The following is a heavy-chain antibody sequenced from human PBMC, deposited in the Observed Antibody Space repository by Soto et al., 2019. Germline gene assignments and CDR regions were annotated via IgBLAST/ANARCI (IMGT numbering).Heavy chain of an antibody. CDR3: ARDPLTGTARYGMDV. Sequence: GGSLRLSCAASGFTFSSYWMHWVRQAPGKGLVWVSRINSDGSSTSHADSVKGRFTISRDNAKNTLYLQMNSLRAGDTAVYYCARDPLTGTARYGMDVWGQGTTVTVSS. V-gene: IGHV3-74*01. J-gene: IGHJ6*02. CDR1: GFTFSSYW. CDR2: INSDGSST. D-gene: IGHD1-20*01.